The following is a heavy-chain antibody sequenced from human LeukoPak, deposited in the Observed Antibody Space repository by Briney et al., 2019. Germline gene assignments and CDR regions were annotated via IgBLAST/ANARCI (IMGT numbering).Heavy chain of an antibody. CDR1: GGSISSTSYY. CDR3: ARDPHYYDSSGYYYAFDY. J-gene: IGHJ4*02. Sequence: SETLSLTCTVSGGSISSTSYYWGWIRQPPGKGLEWIGSIYYGGSTYYNPSLKSRVTISVDTSKNQFSLKLSSVTTADTAVYYCARDPHYYDSSGYYYAFDYWGQGTLVTVSS. V-gene: IGHV4-39*02. D-gene: IGHD3-22*01. CDR2: IYYGGST.